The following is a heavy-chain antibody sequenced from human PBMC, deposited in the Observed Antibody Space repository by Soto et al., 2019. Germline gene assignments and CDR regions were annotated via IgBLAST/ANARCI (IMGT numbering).Heavy chain of an antibody. Sequence: ASVKVSCKASGYTFTSYGISWVRQAPGQGLEWMGWISAYNGNTNYAQKLQGRVTMTTDTSTSTAYMELRSLSSDDTAVYYCGRARYSSGWYAAAYWGEGALVTVSS. D-gene: IGHD6-19*01. CDR3: GRARYSSGWYAAAY. CDR1: GYTFTSYG. J-gene: IGHJ4*02. CDR2: ISAYNGNT. V-gene: IGHV1-18*01.